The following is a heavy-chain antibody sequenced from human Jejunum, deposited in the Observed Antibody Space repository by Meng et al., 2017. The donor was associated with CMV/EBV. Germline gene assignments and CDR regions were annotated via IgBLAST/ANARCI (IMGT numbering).Heavy chain of an antibody. CDR1: GGSIGSGDYY. D-gene: IGHD3-3*01. CDR3: ARGSIFVSFDS. Sequence: QVQRQESGPGLVKPSQTLSLTCPVSGGSIGSGDYYWSWIRQPPGKGLEWIGYIHDTGSTYYNPSLKSRVDISLGTSRNHFSLTLSSVTAEDTAVYFCARGSIFVSFDSWGQGTLVTVSS. J-gene: IGHJ4*02. V-gene: IGHV4-30-4*08. CDR2: IHDTGST.